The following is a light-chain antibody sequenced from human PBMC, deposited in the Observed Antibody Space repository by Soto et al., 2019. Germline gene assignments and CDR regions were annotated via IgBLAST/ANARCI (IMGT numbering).Light chain of an antibody. J-gene: IGLJ1*01. Sequence: QSVLTRPPSVSGSPGQSVTISWTGTSRDVGSYNRVSWYQQPPGTAPKLMFYDVSNRPSAVPDRFSGSKSGNTASLTISGLQPEDEADYYCSSFTSSSTYVFGTGTKVTVL. CDR3: SSFTSSSTYV. V-gene: IGLV2-18*02. CDR1: SRDVGSYNR. CDR2: DVS.